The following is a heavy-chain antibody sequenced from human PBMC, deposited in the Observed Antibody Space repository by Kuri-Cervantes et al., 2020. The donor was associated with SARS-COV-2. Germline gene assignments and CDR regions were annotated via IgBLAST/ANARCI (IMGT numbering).Heavy chain of an antibody. CDR3: ARQDTAMAY. CDR1: GYSFTSYW. D-gene: IGHD5-18*01. V-gene: IGHV5-51*01. CDR2: IYPGDSNT. J-gene: IGHJ4*02. Sequence: KVSCKGSGYSFTSYWIGWVRQMPGKGLEWMGIIYPGDSNTKYSPSFQGQVTISADKSINTAYLQWSSLKASDTAMYYCARQDTAMAYWGQGTLVTVSS.